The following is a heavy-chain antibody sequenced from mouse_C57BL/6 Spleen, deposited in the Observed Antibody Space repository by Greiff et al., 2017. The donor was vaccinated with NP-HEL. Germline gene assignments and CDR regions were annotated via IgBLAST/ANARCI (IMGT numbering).Heavy chain of an antibody. Sequence: VHLVESGAELVRPGASVTLSCKASGYTFTDYEMHWVKQTPVHGLEWIGAIDPETGGTAYNQKFKGKAILTADKSSSTAYMELRSLTSEDSAVYYCTLGRRAYWGQGTLVTVSA. J-gene: IGHJ3*01. CDR1: GYTFTDYE. CDR2: IDPETGGT. V-gene: IGHV1-15*01. CDR3: TLGRRAY. D-gene: IGHD4-1*01.